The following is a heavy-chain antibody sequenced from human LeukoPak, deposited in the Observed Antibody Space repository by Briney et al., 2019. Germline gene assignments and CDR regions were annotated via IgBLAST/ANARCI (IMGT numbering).Heavy chain of an antibody. CDR2: ITSSSNYI. J-gene: IGHJ4*02. Sequence: GGALRLSCAAPGITFNTYTMNWVRDAPRKGLEWVSSITSSSNYINYADSVKGRLTISRDNAKNSLYLQMTGLRAEDTAVYYCATSPCPTCYTDNWGQGTLVTVPS. CDR1: GITFNTYT. CDR3: ATSPCPTCYTDN. V-gene: IGHV3-21*01. D-gene: IGHD3-16*02.